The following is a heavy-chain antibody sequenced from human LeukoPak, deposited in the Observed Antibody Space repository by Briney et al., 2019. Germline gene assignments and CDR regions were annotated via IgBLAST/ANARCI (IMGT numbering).Heavy chain of an antibody. V-gene: IGHV3-30*02. CDR2: TRYDGSNK. CDR3: AKGWTGYYYMDV. D-gene: IGHD2-15*01. Sequence: GGSMRLSCAASGFTFSSYGMHWVRQAPGKGLEWVAFTRYDGSNKYYADSVKGRFTISRDNSKNTLYLQMNSLRAEDTAVYYCAKGWTGYYYMDVWGKGTTVTVSS. J-gene: IGHJ6*03. CDR1: GFTFSSYG.